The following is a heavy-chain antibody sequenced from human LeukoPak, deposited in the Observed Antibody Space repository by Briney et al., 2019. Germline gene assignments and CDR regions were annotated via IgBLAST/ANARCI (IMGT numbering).Heavy chain of an antibody. D-gene: IGHD4-17*01. CDR3: ARGDYALNWFDP. J-gene: IGHJ5*02. CDR1: GGSLSSSSYY. CDR2: VYYTGST. V-gene: IGHV4-39*01. Sequence: PSETLSLTCTVSGGSLSSSSYYWGWIRQPPGTGLEWIGSVYYTGSTYYNPSLKSRVTISVDTSKNQFSLNLSSVTAADTAVYYCARGDYALNWFDPWGQGTLVTVSS.